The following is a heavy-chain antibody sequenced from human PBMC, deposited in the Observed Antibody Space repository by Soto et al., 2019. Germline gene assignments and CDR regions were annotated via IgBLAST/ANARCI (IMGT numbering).Heavy chain of an antibody. CDR3: VRGPYRDATHYCDY. J-gene: IGHJ4*02. D-gene: IGHD3-16*02. CDR1: GFTFSSYA. Sequence: EVQMVESGGGLVQPGGSLRLSCSASGFTFSSYAMHWVRQAPGKGLQYVSAISSNGGSTYYADSVKGRFTISRDNSKNTLYLQVSSLRLEDTAVYYCVRGPYRDATHYCDYWGQGALVTVSS. CDR2: ISSNGGST. V-gene: IGHV3-64D*06.